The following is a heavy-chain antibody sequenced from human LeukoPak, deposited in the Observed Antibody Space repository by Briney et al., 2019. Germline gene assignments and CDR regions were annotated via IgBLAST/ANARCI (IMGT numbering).Heavy chain of an antibody. D-gene: IGHD4/OR15-4a*01. Sequence: GGSLRLSCAASGFGFSRDAMTWVRQAPGKGLEWVSLITESGHSTYYTKSVKGRFTISRDNSKNTLYLQMNSLGVEDTALYFCAKGFACAENRCYGLDSWAQGILVIVSS. V-gene: IGHV3-23*01. J-gene: IGHJ4*02. CDR3: AKGFACAENRCYGLDS. CDR1: GFGFSRDA. CDR2: ITESGHST.